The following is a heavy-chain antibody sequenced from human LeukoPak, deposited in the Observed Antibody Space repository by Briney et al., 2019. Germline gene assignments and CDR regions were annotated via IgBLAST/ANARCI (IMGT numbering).Heavy chain of an antibody. CDR2: TYYSGST. V-gene: IGHV4-59*01. Sequence: PSETLSLTCTVSGGSISSYYWSWIRQPPGKGLEWIGYTYYSGSTNYNPSLKSRVTISVDTSKNQFSLKLSSVTAADTAVYYCARGSRREGGNWFDPWGQGTLVTVSS. CDR1: GGSISSYY. J-gene: IGHJ5*02. CDR3: ARGSRREGGNWFDP.